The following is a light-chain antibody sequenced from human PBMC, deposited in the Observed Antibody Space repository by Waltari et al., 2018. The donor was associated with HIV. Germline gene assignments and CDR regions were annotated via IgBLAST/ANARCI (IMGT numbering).Light chain of an antibody. V-gene: IGLV2-14*01. J-gene: IGLJ2*01. CDR2: EVS. CDR1: SSDVGGYNY. CDR3: SSYTTSSSTLP. Sequence: QSALTQPASVSGSPGQSITISCTGTSSDVGGYNYVSWYQQHPGKAPKLMIYEVSNRPSWVSNRFSGSMSGNTASLTISGLHAEDEADYYCSSYTTSSSTLPFGGGTKLTVL.